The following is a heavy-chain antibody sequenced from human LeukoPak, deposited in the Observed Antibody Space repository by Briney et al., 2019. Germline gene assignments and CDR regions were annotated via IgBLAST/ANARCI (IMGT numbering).Heavy chain of an antibody. CDR1: GGSISSYY. J-gene: IGHJ6*02. Sequence: SETLSLTCTVSGGSISSYYWSWIRQPAGKGLEWIGRIYTSGSTNYNPSLKSRVTMSVDTSKNQFSLKLSSVTAADMAVYYCARDVRYCSGGSCPMAYYYYYYGMDVWGQGTTVTVSS. CDR3: ARDVRYCSGGSCPMAYYYYYYGMDV. D-gene: IGHD2-15*01. CDR2: IYTSGST. V-gene: IGHV4-4*07.